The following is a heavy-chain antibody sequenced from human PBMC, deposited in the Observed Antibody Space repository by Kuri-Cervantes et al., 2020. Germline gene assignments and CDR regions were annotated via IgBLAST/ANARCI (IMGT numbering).Heavy chain of an antibody. CDR3: ARSITMVRGYGMDV. J-gene: IGHJ6*02. CDR2: ISSSGSTI. CDR1: GFTFSSYW. Sequence: GGSLRLSCAASGFTFSSYWMSWVRQAPGKGLEWVSYISSSGSTIYYADSVKGRFTISRDNAKNSLYLQVNSLRAEDTAVYYCARSITMVRGYGMDVWGQGTTVTVSS. V-gene: IGHV3-48*04. D-gene: IGHD3-10*01.